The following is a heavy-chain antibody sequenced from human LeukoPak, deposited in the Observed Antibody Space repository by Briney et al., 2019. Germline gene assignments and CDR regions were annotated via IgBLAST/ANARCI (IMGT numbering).Heavy chain of an antibody. Sequence: PGGSLRLSCAASGFTFSSHWMHWVRQAPGKGLVWVAYINIDGSSTNWADSVKGRFTVSRDDAENTLYLQMNSLRAEDTAIYYCARESGFRGDAFDIWGQGTMVTVSS. CDR3: ARESGFRGDAFDI. V-gene: IGHV3-74*01. CDR1: GFTFSSHW. J-gene: IGHJ3*02. D-gene: IGHD3-10*01. CDR2: INIDGSST.